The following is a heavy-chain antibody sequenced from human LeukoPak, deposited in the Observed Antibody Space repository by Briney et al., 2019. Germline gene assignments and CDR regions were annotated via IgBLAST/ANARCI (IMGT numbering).Heavy chain of an antibody. V-gene: IGHV1-2*02. CDR3: ARDRARGVGGDAFDI. CDR2: VNPNSGST. Sequence: ASVKVSCKASGYTFTGYYMHWVRQAPGQGLEWMGWVNPNSGSTNYAQKFQGRVTMTRDTSISTAYMELSRLRSDDTAVYCCARDRARGVGGDAFDIWGQGTMVTVSS. J-gene: IGHJ3*02. D-gene: IGHD1-26*01. CDR1: GYTFTGYY.